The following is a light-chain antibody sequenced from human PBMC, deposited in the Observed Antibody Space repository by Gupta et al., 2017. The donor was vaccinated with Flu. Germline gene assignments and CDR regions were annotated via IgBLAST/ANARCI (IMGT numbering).Light chain of an antibody. J-gene: IGLJ2*01. Sequence: QLVLTPSPSASASLGASVRLTCTVSSGLTTYTIAWHQQKPEKRPRFLMKVHSDGSHTKGDGIPERFSGSRYGAERYLVISGLQSEDEADYYCQTGGTGTVVFGGGTKLTVL. CDR3: QTGGTGTVV. CDR1: SGLTTYT. CDR2: VHSDGSH. V-gene: IGLV4-69*01.